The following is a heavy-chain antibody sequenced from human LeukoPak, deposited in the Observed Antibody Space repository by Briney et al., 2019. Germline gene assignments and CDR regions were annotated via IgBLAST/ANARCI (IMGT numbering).Heavy chain of an antibody. V-gene: IGHV5-51*01. Sequence: GESLKISRKGSGYSFTSYWIGWVRQMPGKGLEWMGIIYPGDSDTRYSPSFQGQVSISADKSISTAYLQWSSLKASDTAMYYCARTRYYGSGSYHYMDVWGKGTTVTVSS. J-gene: IGHJ6*03. CDR2: IYPGDSDT. D-gene: IGHD3-10*01. CDR3: ARTRYYGSGSYHYMDV. CDR1: GYSFTSYW.